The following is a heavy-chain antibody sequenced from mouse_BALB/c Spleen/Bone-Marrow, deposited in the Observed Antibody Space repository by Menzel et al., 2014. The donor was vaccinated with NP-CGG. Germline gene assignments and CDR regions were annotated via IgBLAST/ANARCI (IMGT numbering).Heavy chain of an antibody. V-gene: IGHV1-69*02. D-gene: IGHD2-1*01. J-gene: IGHJ2*01. CDR2: IDPSDSYT. CDR3: ARGLYGNSVY. Sequence: VQLQQSGAELVKPGASVKLSCKASGYTFTSYWMHWVKQRPGQGLEWIGEIDPSDSYTNYNQKFKGKATLTVDKSSSTAYMQLSSLTADDSAVYYCARGLYGNSVYWGQGTTLTVSS. CDR1: GYTFTSYW.